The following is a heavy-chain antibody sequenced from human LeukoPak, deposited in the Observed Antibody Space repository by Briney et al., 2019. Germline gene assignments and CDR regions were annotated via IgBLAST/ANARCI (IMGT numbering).Heavy chain of an antibody. Sequence: GASVKVSCKASGCTFTGYYMHWVRQAPGQGLEWMGWINPNSGGTNYAQKFQGRVTMTRDTSISTAYMELSRLRSDDTAVYYCARDLPRVAPAAMPWDYWGQGTLVTVSS. CDR2: INPNSGGT. CDR3: ARDLPRVAPAAMPWDY. V-gene: IGHV1-2*02. CDR1: GCTFTGYY. J-gene: IGHJ4*02. D-gene: IGHD2-2*01.